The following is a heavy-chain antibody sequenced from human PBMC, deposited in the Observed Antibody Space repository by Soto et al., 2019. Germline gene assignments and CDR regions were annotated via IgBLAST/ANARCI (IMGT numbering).Heavy chain of an antibody. V-gene: IGHV4-30-4*02. Sequence: SETLSLTCPFSGFSISSGYYYWRWLRPPPGKGLEWIGYIYYSGSTYYNPSLKSRVTISVDTSKNQFSLKLSSVTAADTAVYYCARGFYDYGDYGGVEYWGQGTRVTVSA. CDR3: ARGFYDYGDYGGVEY. J-gene: IGHJ4*02. D-gene: IGHD4-17*01. CDR2: IYYSGST. CDR1: GFSISSGYYY.